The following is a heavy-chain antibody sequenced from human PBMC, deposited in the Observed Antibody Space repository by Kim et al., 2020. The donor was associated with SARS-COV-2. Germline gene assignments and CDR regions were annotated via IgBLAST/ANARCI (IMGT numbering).Heavy chain of an antibody. Sequence: SVKVSCKASGGTFSSYAISWVRQAPGQGLEWMGGIIPIFGTANYAQKFQGRVTITADESTSTAYMELSSLRSEDTAVYYCARRGQWAGYYSYFDYWGQGTLVTVSS. CDR1: GGTFSSYA. CDR3: ARRGQWAGYYSYFDY. V-gene: IGHV1-69*13. J-gene: IGHJ4*02. CDR2: IIPIFGTA. D-gene: IGHD3-22*01.